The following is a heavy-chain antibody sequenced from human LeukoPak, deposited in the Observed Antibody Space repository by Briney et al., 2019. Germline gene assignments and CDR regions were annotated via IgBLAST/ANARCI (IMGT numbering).Heavy chain of an antibody. CDR3: ARAPGGDFWSGYLYYFDY. J-gene: IGHJ4*02. CDR1: GGSISSYY. CDR2: IYYSGST. V-gene: IGHV4-59*01. D-gene: IGHD3-3*01. Sequence: SETLSLTCTVSGGSISSYYWSWIRQPPGKELEWIGYIYYSGSTNYNPSLKSRVTISVDTSKNQFSLKLSSVTAADTAVYYCARAPGGDFWSGYLYYFDYCGQGTLVTVSS.